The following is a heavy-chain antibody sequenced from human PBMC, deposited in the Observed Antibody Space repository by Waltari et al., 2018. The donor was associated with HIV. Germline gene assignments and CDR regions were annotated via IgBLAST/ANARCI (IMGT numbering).Heavy chain of an antibody. CDR3: ARRYDFWSGYLSYYFDY. D-gene: IGHD3-3*01. Sequence: EVQLVQSGAEVKKPGESLKISCKGSGYSFTSYWLGWVRPMPGQGLEWMGIIYPGDSDPRYSPSFQGQVTISADKSISTSYLQWSSLKASDTAMYYCARRYDFWSGYLSYYFDYWGQGTLVTVSS. V-gene: IGHV5-51*03. J-gene: IGHJ4*02. CDR1: GYSFTSYW. CDR2: IYPGDSDP.